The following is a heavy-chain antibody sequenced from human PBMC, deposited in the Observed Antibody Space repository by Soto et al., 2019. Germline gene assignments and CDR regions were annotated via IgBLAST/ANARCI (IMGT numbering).Heavy chain of an antibody. J-gene: IGHJ4*02. V-gene: IGHV3-33*06. D-gene: IGHD5-18*01. CDR1: GFTFSSYG. Sequence: GRSLRLSCAASGFTFSSYGVHLVRQAPGKGLEWVTLIWYAGSNKHYADSVKGRFTISRDNSKNTLYLQMNSLRAEDTAVYYCAKDTLDGGYSYGYDYGGQGTLVTVSS. CDR3: AKDTLDGGYSYGYDY. CDR2: IWYAGSNK.